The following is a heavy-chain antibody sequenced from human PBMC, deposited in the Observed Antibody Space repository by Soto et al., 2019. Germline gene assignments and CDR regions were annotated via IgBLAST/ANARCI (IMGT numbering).Heavy chain of an antibody. V-gene: IGHV1-69*13. CDR2: IVPIYRTA. D-gene: IGHD6-13*01. J-gene: IGHJ4*02. Sequence: SVKVSFKASGGTFSSYRINWLRQAPGQGLEWVGGIVPIYRTADYAQKFQGRVTITADESARTSYMELRSLKSQDTAVYYCVRDSGAKLSSSWGQGTLVTVSS. CDR1: GGTFSSYR. CDR3: VRDSGAKLSSS.